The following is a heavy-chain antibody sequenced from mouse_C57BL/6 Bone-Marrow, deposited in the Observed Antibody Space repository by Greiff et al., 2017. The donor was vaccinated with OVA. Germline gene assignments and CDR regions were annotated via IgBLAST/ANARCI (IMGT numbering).Heavy chain of an antibody. D-gene: IGHD1-1*01. CDR1: GYAFSSYW. Sequence: VQLQQSGAELVKPGASVKISCKASGYAFSSYWMNWVKQRPGKGLEWIGQIYPGDGDTNYNGKFKGKATLTADKSSSTAYMQLSSLTSADSAVYFCANYYGSSPPWYFDVWGTGTTVTVAS. J-gene: IGHJ1*03. CDR3: ANYYGSSPPWYFDV. V-gene: IGHV1-80*01. CDR2: IYPGDGDT.